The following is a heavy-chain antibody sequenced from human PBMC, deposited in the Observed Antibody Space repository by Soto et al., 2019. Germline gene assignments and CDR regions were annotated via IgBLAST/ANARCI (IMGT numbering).Heavy chain of an antibody. CDR1: GFTFSSYE. D-gene: IGHD6-6*01. CDR3: ARGFKGPDHSSSSGWFDP. J-gene: IGHJ5*02. CDR2: ISSSGSTI. Sequence: GGSLRLSCAASGFTFSSYEMNWVRQAPGKGLEWVSYISSSGSTIYYADSVKGRFTISRDNAKNSLYLQMNSLRAEDTAVYYCARGFKGPDHSSSSGWFDPWGQGTLVTVSS. V-gene: IGHV3-48*03.